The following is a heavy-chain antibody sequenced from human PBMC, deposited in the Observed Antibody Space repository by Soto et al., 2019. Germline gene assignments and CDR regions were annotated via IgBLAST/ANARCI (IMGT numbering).Heavy chain of an antibody. Sequence: SGPTLVNPTQTLTLTCTFSGFSLSTSGMRVSWIRQPPGKALEWLARIDWDDDKFYSTTLKTRLTISKDISKNQVVLTMTNMDPVDTATYYCAKTGTDGSWFDPWGLGTLVTVSS. D-gene: IGHD1-1*01. J-gene: IGHJ5*02. CDR3: AKTGTDGSWFDP. CDR1: GFSLSTSGMR. CDR2: IDWDDDK. V-gene: IGHV2-70*04.